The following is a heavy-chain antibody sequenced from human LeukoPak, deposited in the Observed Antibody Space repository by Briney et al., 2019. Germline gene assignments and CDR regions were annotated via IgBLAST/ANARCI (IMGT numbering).Heavy chain of an antibody. V-gene: IGHV3-43*02. Sequence: GGSLRLSCAASGFTFHNYAIHWVRQAPGKGLEWVSLTGGDGITTYFADSVKGRFTISSDNSKSSLFLERNSPSTEDTALYYCTRDHVYGGADYWGQGTLVTVSS. CDR2: TGGDGITT. D-gene: IGHD5/OR15-5a*01. CDR3: TRDHVYGGADY. CDR1: GFTFHNYA. J-gene: IGHJ4*02.